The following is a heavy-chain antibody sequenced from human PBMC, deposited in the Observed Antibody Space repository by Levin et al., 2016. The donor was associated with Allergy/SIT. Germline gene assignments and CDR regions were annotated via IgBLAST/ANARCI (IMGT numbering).Heavy chain of an antibody. V-gene: IGHV3-30*02. J-gene: IGHJ4*02. Sequence: GESLKISCAASGFTFSTYGMHWVRQAPGKGLEWVALIWYDGSNKYYADSVRGRFTISRDISKNTLFLQMNSLRAEDTAVYYCAKFRRDCSGGSCFDQWGQGTLVTVSS. CDR3: AKFRRDCSGGSCFDQ. CDR1: GFTFSTYG. D-gene: IGHD2-15*01. CDR2: IWYDGSNK.